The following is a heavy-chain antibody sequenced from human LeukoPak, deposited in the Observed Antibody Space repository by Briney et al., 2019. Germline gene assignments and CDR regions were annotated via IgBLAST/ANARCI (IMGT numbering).Heavy chain of an antibody. J-gene: IGHJ4*02. CDR3: ARAPDYGDYDY. CDR1: GGSISSYS. CDR2: IYHSGST. D-gene: IGHD4-17*01. V-gene: IGHV4-30-2*01. Sequence: PSETLSLTCTVSGGSISSYSWSWIRQPPGKGLEWIGYIYHSGSTYYNPSLKSRVTISVDRSKNQFSLKLSSVTAADTAVYYCARAPDYGDYDYWGQGTLVTVSS.